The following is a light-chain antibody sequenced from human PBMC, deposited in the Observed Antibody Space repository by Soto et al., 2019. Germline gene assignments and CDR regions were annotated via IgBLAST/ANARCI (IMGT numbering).Light chain of an antibody. Sequence: DIQMTHSPSSLSASVGDRVTITCRASKGIIDYVAWFQQKPGKAPKLLIYAASTPQSGVPSRFSGSGSGTDFTLTISSLQPEDVATYYWQKYNTAPQTFGQGTKVEIK. V-gene: IGKV1-27*01. CDR3: QKYNTAPQT. J-gene: IGKJ1*01. CDR1: KGIIDY. CDR2: AAS.